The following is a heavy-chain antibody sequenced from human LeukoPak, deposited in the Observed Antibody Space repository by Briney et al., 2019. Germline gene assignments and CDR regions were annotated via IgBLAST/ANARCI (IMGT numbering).Heavy chain of an antibody. Sequence: SETLSLTCTVSGGSISSSSYYWGWIRQPPGKGLEWIGSIYYSGSTYYNPSLKSRVTISVDTSKNQFSLKLSSVTAADTAVYYCARAYDYVWGSYGDAFDIWGQGTMVTVSS. J-gene: IGHJ3*02. CDR3: ARAYDYVWGSYGDAFDI. CDR1: GGSISSSSYY. V-gene: IGHV4-39*01. CDR2: IYYSGST. D-gene: IGHD3-16*01.